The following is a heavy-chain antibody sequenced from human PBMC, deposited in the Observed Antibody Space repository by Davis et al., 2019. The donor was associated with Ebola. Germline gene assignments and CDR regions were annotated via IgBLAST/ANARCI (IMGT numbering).Heavy chain of an antibody. Sequence: PGGSLRLSCAASGFTFSSYEMNWVRQAPGKGLEWVSYISSSGSTIYYADSVKGRFTISRDNDKNSLYLQMNSLRAEDTAVYYCATGGLWFRELLRDGMDVWGQGTTVTVSS. D-gene: IGHD3-10*01. CDR1: GFTFSSYE. J-gene: IGHJ6*02. CDR2: ISSSGSTI. CDR3: ATGGLWFRELLRDGMDV. V-gene: IGHV3-48*03.